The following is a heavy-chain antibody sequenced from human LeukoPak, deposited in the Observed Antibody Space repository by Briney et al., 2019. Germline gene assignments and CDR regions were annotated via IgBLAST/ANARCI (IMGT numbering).Heavy chain of an antibody. J-gene: IGHJ5*02. CDR3: ARDKLLEYGNWFDP. V-gene: IGHV3-30-3*01. CDR2: ISYDGSNK. CDR1: GFTFSSYA. D-gene: IGHD4/OR15-4a*01. Sequence: SGGSLRLSCAASGFTFSSYAMHWVRQAPGKGLKWVAVISYDGSNKYYADSVKGRFTISRDNSKNTLYLQMNSLRAEDTAIYYCARDKLLEYGNWFDPWGQGTLVTVSS.